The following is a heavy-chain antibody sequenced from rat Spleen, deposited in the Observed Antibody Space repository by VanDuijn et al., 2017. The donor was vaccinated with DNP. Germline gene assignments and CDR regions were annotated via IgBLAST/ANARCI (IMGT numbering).Heavy chain of an antibody. CDR1: GFTFSNYD. D-gene: IGHD1-1*01. V-gene: IGHV5S13*01. Sequence: EVQLVESGGGLVQPGRSLKLSCAASGFTFSNYDMAWVRQAPTKGLEWVASISPSGGSTYYRDSVKGRFTISRENTENTLYLQMDSLRSEDTATYYCATRDSGEDSFPFWGQGVMVTVSS. J-gene: IGHJ2*01. CDR3: ATRDSGEDSFPF. CDR2: ISPSGGST.